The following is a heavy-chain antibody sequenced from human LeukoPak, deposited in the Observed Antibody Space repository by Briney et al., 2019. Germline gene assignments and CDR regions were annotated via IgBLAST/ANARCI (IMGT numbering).Heavy chain of an antibody. CDR1: GTSISSYY. CDR3: ARDRKPTPLYYGMDV. J-gene: IGHJ6*02. V-gene: IGHV3-53*01. CDR2: IYSGGST. Sequence: PSETLSLTCTVSGTSISSYYWNWIRQPPGKGLEWVSVIYSGGSTYYADSVKGRFTISRDNSKNTLYLQMNSLRAEDTAVYYCARDRKPTPLYYGMDVWGQGTTVTVSS.